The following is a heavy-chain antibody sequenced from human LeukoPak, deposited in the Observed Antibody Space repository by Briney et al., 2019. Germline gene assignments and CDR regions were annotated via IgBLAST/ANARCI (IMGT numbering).Heavy chain of an antibody. CDR2: IYTSGST. Sequence: PSETLSLTCTVSGGSISSGSYYWSWIRQPAGKGLEWIGRIYTSGSTNYNPSLKSRVTISVDTSKNQLSLKLSSVTAADTAVYYCARDMGGDAFDIWGQGTMVTVSS. CDR1: GGSISSGSYY. V-gene: IGHV4-61*02. J-gene: IGHJ3*02. CDR3: ARDMGGDAFDI. D-gene: IGHD3-16*01.